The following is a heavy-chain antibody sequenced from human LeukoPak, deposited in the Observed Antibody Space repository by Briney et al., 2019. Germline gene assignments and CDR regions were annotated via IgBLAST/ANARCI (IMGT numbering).Heavy chain of an antibody. CDR2: IYYSGST. CDR1: GGSISTYY. Sequence: PSETLSLTCTVSGGSISTYYRNWIRQPPGKGLEWIGYIYYSGSTNCNPSLKSRVTISVDTSKNQFSLNLTSVTAADTAVYYCARSYGDYINFAYWGQGSLVTVSS. V-gene: IGHV4-59*01. CDR3: ARSYGDYINFAY. D-gene: IGHD4-17*01. J-gene: IGHJ4*02.